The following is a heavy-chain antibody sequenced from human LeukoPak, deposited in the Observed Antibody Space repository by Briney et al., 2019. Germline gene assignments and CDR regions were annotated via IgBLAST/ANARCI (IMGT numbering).Heavy chain of an antibody. V-gene: IGHV4-61*08. Sequence: SQTLSLTCTVSGGSISSGDYYWSWIRQPPGKGLEWIGYIYYSGSTNYNPSLKSRVTISVDTSKNQFSLKLSSVTAADTAVYYCARVAADFNNYDFWSGYYFDYWGQGTLVTVSS. CDR3: ARVAADFNNYDFWSGYYFDY. CDR2: IYYSGST. J-gene: IGHJ4*02. CDR1: GGSISSGDYY. D-gene: IGHD3-3*01.